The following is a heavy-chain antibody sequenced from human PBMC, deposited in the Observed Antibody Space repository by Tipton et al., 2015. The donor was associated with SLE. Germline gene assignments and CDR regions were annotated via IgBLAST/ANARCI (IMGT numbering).Heavy chain of an antibody. Sequence: TLSLTCSVSGDSISSYYWNWIRQPPGKGLEWIGLIYSSGSTNYNPSLQSRVSMSVDTSKSQFSLKMSSLTAADTAMYYCARHKLSRWYFDLWGRGTLVTVSS. CDR3: ARHKLSRWYFDL. CDR2: IYSSGST. V-gene: IGHV4-59*08. CDR1: GDSISSYY. J-gene: IGHJ2*01.